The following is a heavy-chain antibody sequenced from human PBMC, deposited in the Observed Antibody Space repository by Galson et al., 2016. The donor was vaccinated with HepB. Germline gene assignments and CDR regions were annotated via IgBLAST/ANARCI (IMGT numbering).Heavy chain of an antibody. D-gene: IGHD3-22*01. J-gene: IGHJ4*02. V-gene: IGHV3-30*04. CDR3: AREDSSGYYYFDY. Sequence: SLRLSCAAPGFTFSTYALHWVRQAPGKGLEWVALISYDGSNKYYADPVKGRFTISRDNSKNTLYLQMNSLRAEDTAVYYCAREDSSGYYYFDYWGQGTLVTVAS. CDR1: GFTFSTYA. CDR2: ISYDGSNK.